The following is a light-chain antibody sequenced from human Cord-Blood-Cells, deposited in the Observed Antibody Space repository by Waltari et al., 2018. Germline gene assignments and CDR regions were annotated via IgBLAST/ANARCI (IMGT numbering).Light chain of an antibody. J-gene: IGLJ1*01. CDR3: CSYAGSYKGV. CDR2: DVS. Sequence: QSALTQPRSVYGSPGQSVPLPCTGTSSDAGCYNYVSWSQQPPAKAPKLIIYDVSKQPSGVPDRFSGSKSGNTASLTISGLQAEDEADYYCCSYAGSYKGVFGTGTKVTVL. V-gene: IGLV2-11*01. CDR1: SSDAGCYNY.